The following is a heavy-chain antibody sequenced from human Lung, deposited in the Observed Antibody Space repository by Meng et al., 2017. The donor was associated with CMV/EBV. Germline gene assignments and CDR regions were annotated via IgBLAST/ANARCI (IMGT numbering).Heavy chain of an antibody. V-gene: IGHV3-23*01. D-gene: IGHD6-6*01. CDR2: ISENGGSP. J-gene: IGHJ4*02. CDR1: GFIFSDYI. CDR3: AKAHNSGRPNS. Sequence: GESXKISCAASGFIFSDYIMSWVRQAPGRGLEWVSAISENGGSPYYADSVKGRFTISRDNSKNTVSLQMDSLRVEDTATYYCAKAHNSGRPNSWGQGTLVTVSS.